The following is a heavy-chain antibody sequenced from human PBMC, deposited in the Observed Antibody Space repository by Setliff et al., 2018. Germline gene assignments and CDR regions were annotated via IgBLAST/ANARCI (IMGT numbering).Heavy chain of an antibody. Sequence: SETLSLTCTVSGGSISSDIWSWIRQPPGKGLEWIGQIHTGSTNYNPSLKSRVTISVDTSKNQLSLRLTSVTAADTAVYYCARDPGNGHYMDVWGKGATVTVSS. J-gene: IGHJ6*03. V-gene: IGHV4-4*08. CDR3: ARDPGNGHYMDV. CDR2: IHTGST. CDR1: GGSISSDI.